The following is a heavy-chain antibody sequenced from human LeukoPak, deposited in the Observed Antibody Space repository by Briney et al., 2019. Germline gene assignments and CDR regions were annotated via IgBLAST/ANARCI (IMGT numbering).Heavy chain of an antibody. Sequence: ASVKVSCKASGYTFNTNYINWVRQATGQGLEWMGWMNPNSGNTGYAQKFQGRVTMTRNTSISTAYMELSSLRSEDTAVYYCARSPGRVPAAPICGNYYYYGMDVWGQGTTVTVSS. CDR2: MNPNSGNT. V-gene: IGHV1-8*02. CDR3: ARSPGRVPAAPICGNYYYYGMDV. CDR1: GYTFNTNY. J-gene: IGHJ6*02. D-gene: IGHD2-2*01.